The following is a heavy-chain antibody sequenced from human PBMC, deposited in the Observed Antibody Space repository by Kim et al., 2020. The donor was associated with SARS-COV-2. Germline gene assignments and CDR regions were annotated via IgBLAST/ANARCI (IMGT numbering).Heavy chain of an antibody. V-gene: IGHV4-59*08. J-gene: IGHJ6*03. CDR2: IYYSGST. Sequence: SETLSLTCTVSGVSISSYYWSWIRQPPGKGLEWIGYIYYSGSTNYNPSLKSRVTISVDTSKNQSSLKLSSVTAADTAVYYCARGGTIGVYYYYYYMDVWGEGTTVTVS. CDR3: ARGGTIGVYYYYYYMDV. CDR1: GVSISSYY. D-gene: IGHD1-26*01.